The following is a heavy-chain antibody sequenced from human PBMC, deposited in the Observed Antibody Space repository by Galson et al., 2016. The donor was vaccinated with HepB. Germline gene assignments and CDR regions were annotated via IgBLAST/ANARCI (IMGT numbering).Heavy chain of an antibody. CDR1: GFTFSSYW. Sequence: SLRLSCAASGFTFSSYWMNWVRQAPGKGLVWVSRINNDGSNTTYEDSVKGRFTISRDNAKNTLYLQMNSLRAEDTAVYYCARPGYCSGSSCYVPFDIWGQWTMATVSS. V-gene: IGHV3-74*03. J-gene: IGHJ3*02. CDR2: INNDGSNT. CDR3: ARPGYCSGSSCYVPFDI. D-gene: IGHD2-15*01.